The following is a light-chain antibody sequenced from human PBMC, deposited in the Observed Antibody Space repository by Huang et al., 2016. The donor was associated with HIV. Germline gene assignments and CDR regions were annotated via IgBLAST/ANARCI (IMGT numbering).Light chain of an antibody. V-gene: IGKV3-15*01. CDR3: QQYNNWPRT. CDR1: QSISAN. J-gene: IGKJ1*01. CDR2: GAS. Sequence: EIVMTQSPATLSVSPGDRATLSCRTSQSISANLAWYQRKPGQAPRLLIYGASTRDTGIPARFSGSGSGTEFTLTISSLQSEDFAVYYCQQYNNWPRTFGQGTKVEIK.